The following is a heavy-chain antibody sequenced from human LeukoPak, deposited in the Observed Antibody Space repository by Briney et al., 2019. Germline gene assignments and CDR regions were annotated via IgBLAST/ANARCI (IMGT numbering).Heavy chain of an antibody. CDR2: IYYSGST. CDR1: GGSISSSSYY. V-gene: IGHV4-39*01. CDR3: GRGGYSSGGNHPGVFDI. J-gene: IGHJ3*02. D-gene: IGHD6-19*01. Sequence: SETLSLTCTVSGGSISSSSYYWGWIRQPPGKGLEWIGSIYYSGSTYYNPSLKSRVTISVDTSKNQFSLKLSSVTDADTAVYFWGRGGYSSGGNHPGVFDIWGQGKMVTVSS.